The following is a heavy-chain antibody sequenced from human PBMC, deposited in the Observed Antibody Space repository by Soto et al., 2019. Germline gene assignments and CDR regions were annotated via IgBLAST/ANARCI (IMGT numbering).Heavy chain of an antibody. CDR2: ISYDGSNK. CDR1: GFTFSSYG. J-gene: IGHJ5*02. V-gene: IGHV3-30*18. D-gene: IGHD2-15*01. CDR3: AKDGMVSGCSGGSCYDNWFDP. Sequence: PGGSLRLSCAASGFTFSSYGMHWVRQAPGKGLEWVAVISYDGSNKYYADSVKGQFTISRDNSKNTLYLQMNSLRAEDTAVYYCAKDGMVSGCSGGSCYDNWFDPWGQGT.